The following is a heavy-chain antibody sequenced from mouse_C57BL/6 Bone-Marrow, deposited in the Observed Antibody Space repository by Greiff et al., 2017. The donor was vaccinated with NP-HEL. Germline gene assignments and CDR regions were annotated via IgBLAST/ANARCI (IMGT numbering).Heavy chain of an antibody. Sequence: QVQLQQSGAELMKPGASVTLSCKATGYTFTGYWIEWVKQRPGHGLEWIGEILPGSGSTNYNEKFKGKATFTADPSSNTAYMQLSSLTTEDSAIYYGARSPLPYYFDYWGQGTTLTVSS. CDR3: ARSPLPYYFDY. V-gene: IGHV1-9*01. CDR2: ILPGSGST. J-gene: IGHJ2*01. CDR1: GYTFTGYW.